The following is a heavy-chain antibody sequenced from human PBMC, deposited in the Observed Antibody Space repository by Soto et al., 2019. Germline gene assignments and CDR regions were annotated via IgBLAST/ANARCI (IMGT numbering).Heavy chain of an antibody. V-gene: IGHV4-30-4*01. J-gene: IGHJ4*02. Sequence: SETLSLTCTVSGGSISSGDYYWSWIRQPPGKGLEWIGYIYYSGSTYYNPSLKSRVTISVDTSKNQFSLKLSSVTAADTAVHYCARGLITGSQYSGGWYYFDSWGQGTQVTVS. CDR1: GGSISSGDYY. D-gene: IGHD1-26*01. CDR2: IYYSGST. CDR3: ARGLITGSQYSGGWYYFDS.